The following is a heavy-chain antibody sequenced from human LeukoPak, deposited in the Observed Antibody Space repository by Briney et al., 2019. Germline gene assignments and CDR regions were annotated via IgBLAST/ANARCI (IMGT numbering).Heavy chain of an antibody. Sequence: GGSLRLSCAASGFTFSSYAMSWVRQAPGKGVEWVSAISGSGGSTYYADSVKGRFTISRDNSKNTLYLQMNSLRAEDTAVYYCATQVLNYYDSSGYWWGPHWGYYFDYWGQGTLVTVSS. CDR3: ATQVLNYYDSSGYWWGPHWGYYFDY. D-gene: IGHD3-22*01. CDR1: GFTFSSYA. J-gene: IGHJ4*02. V-gene: IGHV3-23*01. CDR2: ISGSGGST.